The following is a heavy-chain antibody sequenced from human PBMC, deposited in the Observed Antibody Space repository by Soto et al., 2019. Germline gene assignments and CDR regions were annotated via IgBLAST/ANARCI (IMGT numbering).Heavy chain of an antibody. CDR3: ARTTDGWFSAFEI. J-gene: IGHJ3*02. CDR1: GFPFSNYS. Sequence: GSLRLSCAASGFPFSNYSMHWARQAPGKGLEWVSAISGSGTTAYYADSVKGRFTFSRDNSKKTMYLQMNSLRAEDTAVYYCARTTDGWFSAFEIWGQEIRVTV. D-gene: IGHD6-19*01. V-gene: IGHV3-23*01. CDR2: ISGSGTTA.